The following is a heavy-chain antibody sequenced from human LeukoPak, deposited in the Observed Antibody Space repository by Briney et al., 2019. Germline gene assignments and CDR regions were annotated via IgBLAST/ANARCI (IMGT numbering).Heavy chain of an antibody. CDR1: GFTFSTYA. CDR2: ISGSGGST. J-gene: IGHJ4*02. Sequence: GGSLRLSCAASGFTFSTYAMTWVHQAPGKGLEWVSRISGSGGSTYYADADSVKGRFTISRDNSKNTLYLQMNSLRAEDTAVYYCARDRNWGLEYWGQGTLLSVSS. CDR3: ARDRNWGLEY. D-gene: IGHD7-27*01. V-gene: IGHV3-23*01.